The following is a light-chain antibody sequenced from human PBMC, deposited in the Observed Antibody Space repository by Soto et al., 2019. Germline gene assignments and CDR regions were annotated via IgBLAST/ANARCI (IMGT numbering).Light chain of an antibody. V-gene: IGLV1-44*01. CDR3: AAWDDRRNGLV. CDR1: GSNIGRYD. Sequence: QSVLTQPPSTSGTPGLRVTVSCSGSGSNIGRYDVNWYQQLPGTAPKLLIYSNDQRPSGVPDRFSGSNSGTSVSLAISGLLSEDEADYYCAAWDDRRNGLVIGGGTKLTVL. CDR2: SND. J-gene: IGLJ2*01.